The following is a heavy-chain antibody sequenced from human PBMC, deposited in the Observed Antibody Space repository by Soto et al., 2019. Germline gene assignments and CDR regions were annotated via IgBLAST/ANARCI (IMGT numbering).Heavy chain of an antibody. CDR1: GFTFSSHW. CDR2: INSDGGST. Sequence: EVQLVESGGGLVQPGGSLRLSCAASGFTFSSHWMHWVRQAPGKGLEWVSYINSDGGSTSYADSVKGRFTISRDNAKNTLYLQMNTLRAEDTAVYYCARGCCSSTSCLDYWGQGTLGTVSP. D-gene: IGHD2-2*01. CDR3: ARGCCSSTSCLDY. J-gene: IGHJ4*02. V-gene: IGHV3-74*01.